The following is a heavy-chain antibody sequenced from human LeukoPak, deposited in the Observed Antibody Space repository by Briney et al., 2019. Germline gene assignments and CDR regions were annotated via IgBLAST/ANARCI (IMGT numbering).Heavy chain of an antibody. CDR1: GFTFSSYA. CDR2: ISGSGGST. Sequence: GGSLRLSCAASGFTFSSYAMSWVRQAPGKGLEWVSAISGSGGSTYYADSVKGRFTISRDNSKNTLYLQMNSLRAEDSGVYYCARRRTNYYYHYGMDDWGQGTTVTVSS. CDR3: ARRRTNYYYHYGMDD. J-gene: IGHJ6*02. V-gene: IGHV3-23*01.